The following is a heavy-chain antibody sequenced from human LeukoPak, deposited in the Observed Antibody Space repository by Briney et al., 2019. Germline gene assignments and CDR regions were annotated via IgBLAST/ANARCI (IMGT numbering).Heavy chain of an antibody. D-gene: IGHD3-16*01. CDR2: IFHSGGT. Sequence: PSETLSLTCGVSGASISSSYWWTWVRQPPGKGLEWIGEIFHSGGTNYNPSLKSRVTMSIDKSENQFSLRLSSVTAADTAVYYCARHAYNSTKYYYYYYGLDVWGQGTTVTISS. V-gene: IGHV4/OR15-8*01. CDR1: GASISSSYW. J-gene: IGHJ6*02. CDR3: ARHAYNSTKYYYYYYGLDV.